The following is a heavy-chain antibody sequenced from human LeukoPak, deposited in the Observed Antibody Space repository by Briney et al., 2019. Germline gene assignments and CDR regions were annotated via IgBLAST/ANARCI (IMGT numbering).Heavy chain of an antibody. CDR2: IYTRGSS. CDR1: CGSNSGYF. J-gene: IGHJ4*02. Sequence: SDTLSLMCSVWCGSNSGYFWLWIRQPAGRALEWIGRIYTRGSSNYSPSLESRITIQVDKSKDKFSLNLNSVTAADTAIYFCARARPECTVYYDTCGYYIESWGRGTLVTVSS. D-gene: IGHD3-22*01. V-gene: IGHV4-4*07. CDR3: ARARPECTVYYDTCGYYIES.